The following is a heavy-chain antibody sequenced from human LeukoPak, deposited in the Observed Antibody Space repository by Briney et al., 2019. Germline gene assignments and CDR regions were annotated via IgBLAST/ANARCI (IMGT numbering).Heavy chain of an antibody. CDR3: AREVISTPSYFDY. J-gene: IGHJ4*02. CDR2: IHRDGKT. Sequence: PGGSLRLSCAASGFTVSSSFIYWVRRAPGEGLEWVSFIHRDGKTYYADSVKGRFTMSRDSSKNTLYLQMNSLGADDTAVYYCAREVISTPSYFDYWGQGILVTVSS. V-gene: IGHV3-53*01. D-gene: IGHD2-2*01. CDR1: GFTVSSSF.